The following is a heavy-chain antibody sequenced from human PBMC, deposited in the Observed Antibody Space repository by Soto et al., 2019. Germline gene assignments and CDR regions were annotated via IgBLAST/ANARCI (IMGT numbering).Heavy chain of an antibody. J-gene: IGHJ6*02. D-gene: IGHD6-19*01. V-gene: IGHV3-13*04. CDR2: IGTAGDT. CDR1: GFTFSSYD. Sequence: GSLRLSCAASGFTFSSYDMHWVRQATGKGLEWVSAIGTAGDTYYPGSVKGRFTISRENAKNSLYLQMNSLRAGDTAVYYCARGGSGWYDYYGMDVWGQGTTVTVSS. CDR3: ARGGSGWYDYYGMDV.